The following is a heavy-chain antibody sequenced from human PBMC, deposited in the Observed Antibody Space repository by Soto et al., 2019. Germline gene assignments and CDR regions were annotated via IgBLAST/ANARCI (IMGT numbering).Heavy chain of an antibody. CDR1: GYTFTSYD. V-gene: IGHV1-8*01. J-gene: IGHJ6*02. Sequence: ASVKVSCKASGYTFTSYDINWVRQATGQGLEWMGWMNPNSGNTGYAQKFQGRVTMTRNTSISTAYMELSSLRSEDTAVYCCGRDLAYSNYEYYYYDMDVWGQGTTVTVSS. CDR2: MNPNSGNT. CDR3: GRDLAYSNYEYYYYDMDV. D-gene: IGHD4-4*01.